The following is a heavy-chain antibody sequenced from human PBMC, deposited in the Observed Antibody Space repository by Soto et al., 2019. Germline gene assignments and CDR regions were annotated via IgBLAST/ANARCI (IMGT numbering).Heavy chain of an antibody. Sequence: ASVKVSCKASGYTFSDFDINWLRQAAGQGPEWMGWMNAKSGDTFSAQRLQGRVTMTRDTSTSTVYMEVSSLRSEDTAVYFCARDRDYSNYDFYYYGMDAWGQGTTVTVSS. D-gene: IGHD4-4*01. CDR1: GYTFSDFD. CDR3: ARDRDYSNYDFYYYGMDA. J-gene: IGHJ6*02. V-gene: IGHV1-8*01. CDR2: MNAKSGDT.